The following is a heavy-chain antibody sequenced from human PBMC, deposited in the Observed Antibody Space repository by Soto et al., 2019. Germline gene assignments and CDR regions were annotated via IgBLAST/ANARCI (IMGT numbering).Heavy chain of an antibody. V-gene: IGHV3-30*18. CDR3: AKGKGSVYCSGGSCSTGFEY. CDR1: GFTFISYG. Sequence: LRLSFAASGFTFISYGMHWVRQAPGKGLELVAVISYDGSNKYYADSVKGRFTISRDNSKNTLYLQMNSLRAEDTAVYYCAKGKGSVYCSGGSCSTGFEYWGQGTLVTLSS. J-gene: IGHJ4*02. D-gene: IGHD2-15*01. CDR2: ISYDGSNK.